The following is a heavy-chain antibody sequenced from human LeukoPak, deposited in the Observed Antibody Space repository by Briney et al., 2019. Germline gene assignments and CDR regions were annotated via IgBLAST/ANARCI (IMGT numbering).Heavy chain of an antibody. D-gene: IGHD2-15*01. CDR3: ARRGTAYCRGGNCYSDKYFDY. CDR1: GGSLSGYY. CDR2: INYSGNT. V-gene: IGHV4-34*01. Sequence: SETLFLTCAVYGGSLSGYYWTWIRQTPGKGLEWIGEINYSGNTNYNRSLKSRVTISADTSKNQFSLRLSSVTAADTAVYYCARRGTAYCRGGNCYSDKYFDYWGQGTQVTVSS. J-gene: IGHJ4*02.